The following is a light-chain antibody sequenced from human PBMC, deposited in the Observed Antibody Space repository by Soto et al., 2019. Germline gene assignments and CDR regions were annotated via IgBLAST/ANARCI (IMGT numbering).Light chain of an antibody. CDR2: GAS. V-gene: IGKV3-15*01. CDR3: HQRQYWPPIT. Sequence: EIVMTQSPATLSVSPGERATLSCRASQSVSSNLAWYQQKPGQAPRLLIYGASTRATGIPARFSGSGSGTDFTLTISSLEPEDFAVYYCHQRQYWPPITFGQGTRLEI. J-gene: IGKJ5*01. CDR1: QSVSSN.